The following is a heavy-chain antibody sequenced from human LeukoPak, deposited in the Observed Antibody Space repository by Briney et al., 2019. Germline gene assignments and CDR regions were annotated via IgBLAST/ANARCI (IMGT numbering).Heavy chain of an antibody. Sequence: GGSLRLSCTASGFTFSGHWMSWVRQAPGKGLEWVASIRQDGSEKHYVDSVEGRFIISRDNAKNSLHLQMNGLRAEDTAVYFCARGGGLDVWGQGATVTVSS. CDR2: IRQDGSEK. CDR1: GFTFSGHW. CDR3: ARGGGLDV. V-gene: IGHV3-7*04. J-gene: IGHJ6*02.